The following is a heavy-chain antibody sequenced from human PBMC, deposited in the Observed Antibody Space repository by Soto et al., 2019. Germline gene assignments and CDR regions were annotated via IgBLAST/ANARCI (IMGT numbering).Heavy chain of an antibody. V-gene: IGHV3-23*01. CDR2: ISGDGGST. J-gene: IGHJ4*02. CDR1: RFTFSYYA. CDR3: AKALYSGFPTRLDH. Sequence: GGSLRLSCAASRFTFSYYAMTWVRQAPGKGLEWVSGISGDGGSTYYAESVRGRFTISRDNSRNTVSLQMTSLRADDTAVYFCAKALYSGFPTRLDHWGQGILVTVSS. D-gene: IGHD5-12*01.